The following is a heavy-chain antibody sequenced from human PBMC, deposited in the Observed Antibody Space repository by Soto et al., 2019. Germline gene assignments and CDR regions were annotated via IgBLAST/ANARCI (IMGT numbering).Heavy chain of an antibody. CDR3: VRNDVAFDY. CDR2: IYGSGGST. D-gene: IGHD1-1*01. Sequence: GGSLRLSCAASGFTFKNYAMTWVRQAPGKGLEWVSLIYGSGGSTDYADSVKGRFTISRDNSKNMLYVQMNSLRDEDTAVYYCVRNDVAFDYWGQG. CDR1: GFTFKNYA. J-gene: IGHJ4*02. V-gene: IGHV3-23*01.